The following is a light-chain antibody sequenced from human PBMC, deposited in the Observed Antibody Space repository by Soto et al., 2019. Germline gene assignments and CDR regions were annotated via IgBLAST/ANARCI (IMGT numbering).Light chain of an antibody. V-gene: IGKV1-5*01. Sequence: IQMTQSPATLSASVGDRVTITCRASQTISKWLVWYQQKPGKGPKVLIFDASILASGVPSRFSGSGYGTEFTRTISSLQPDDLATYYSQPYNGYSTWSFGQRTKVDNK. CDR1: QTISKW. CDR2: DAS. J-gene: IGKJ1*01. CDR3: QPYNGYSTWS.